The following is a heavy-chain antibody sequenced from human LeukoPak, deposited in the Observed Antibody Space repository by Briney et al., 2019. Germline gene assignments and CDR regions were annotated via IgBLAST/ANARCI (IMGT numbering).Heavy chain of an antibody. J-gene: IGHJ4*02. Sequence: PGGSLRLSCAAPGFTSSSYGMHWGRQAPGKGLEWVAVISYDGSNKYYADSVKGRFTTSRDNSKNTLYLQMNSLRAEDTAVYYCAASPYSGHDYWGQGTLVTVSS. CDR3: AASPYSGHDY. D-gene: IGHD3-10*01. CDR1: GFTSSSYG. V-gene: IGHV3-30*03. CDR2: ISYDGSNK.